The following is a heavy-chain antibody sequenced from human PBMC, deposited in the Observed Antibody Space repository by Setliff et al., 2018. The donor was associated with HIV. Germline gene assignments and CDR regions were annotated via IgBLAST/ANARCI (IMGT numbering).Heavy chain of an antibody. D-gene: IGHD2-2*01. CDR2: CYYSGSP. CDR3: ARGQWPAPRPDFSDGYYSYGMDV. V-gene: IGHV4-59*11. Sequence: ETLSLPCTVSGGSIRSHYWNWIRQSPGKGLEWIAYCYYSGSPNYNPSLKSRVTMSVDTSKNQISLTLTSVTGADAAVYYCARGQWPAPRPDFSDGYYSYGMDVWGQGTTVTVSS. CDR1: GGSIRSHY. J-gene: IGHJ6*02.